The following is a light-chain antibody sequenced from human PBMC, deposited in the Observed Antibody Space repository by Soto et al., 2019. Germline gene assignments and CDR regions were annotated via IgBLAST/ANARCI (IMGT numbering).Light chain of an antibody. J-gene: IGLJ2*01. CDR3: SSYSSDTTPVI. CDR1: SSDIRVHNY. CDR2: DVT. Sequence: QSALTQPASVSGSPGQSITISCTGSSSDIRVHNYVSWYQQHPGKAPKLLIYDVTDRPSGVSNRFSGSKSGNTASLTISGLQAEDEADYYCSSYSSDTTPVIFGGGTKLTVL. V-gene: IGLV2-14*03.